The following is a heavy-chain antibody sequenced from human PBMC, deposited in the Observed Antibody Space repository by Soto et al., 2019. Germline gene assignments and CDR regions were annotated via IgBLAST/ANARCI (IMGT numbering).Heavy chain of an antibody. Sequence: GGSLRLSCAASGFTFSSYSMNWVRQAPGKGLEWVSYISSSSSTIYYADSVNGRFTISRDNAKNSLYLHMNSLRAEDTAVYYCARDRGDLDYWGQGTLVTVSS. CDR2: ISSSSSTI. CDR1: GFTFSSYS. J-gene: IGHJ4*02. CDR3: ARDRGDLDY. V-gene: IGHV3-48*01. D-gene: IGHD4-17*01.